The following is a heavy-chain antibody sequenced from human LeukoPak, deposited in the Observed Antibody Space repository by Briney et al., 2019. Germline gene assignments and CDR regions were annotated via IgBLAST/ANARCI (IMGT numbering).Heavy chain of an antibody. D-gene: IGHD1-14*01. CDR3: AKTPPSYGR. J-gene: IGHJ4*02. CDR1: GFTFDDYA. CDR2: ISGDGATT. Sequence: GGSLRLPCAVSGFTFDDYAMHWVRHAPGKGLEWVSLISGDGATTYYADSVKGRFTISRDNSKNSLYLQMNSLRTEDTALYYCAKTPPSYGRWGQGTLVTVSS. V-gene: IGHV3-43*02.